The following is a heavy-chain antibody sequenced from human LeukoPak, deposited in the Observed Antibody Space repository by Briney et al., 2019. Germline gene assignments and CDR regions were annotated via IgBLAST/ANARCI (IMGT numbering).Heavy chain of an antibody. CDR3: ARNPGYSSSWYRLRAYYFDY. V-gene: IGHV4-34*01. J-gene: IGHJ4*02. CDR1: GGSFSGYY. Sequence: PSETLSLTCAVYGGSFSGYYWGWIRQPPGKGLEWIGEINQSGSTNYNPSLKSRVTISVDTSKNQFSLKLSSVTAADTAVYYCARNPGYSSSWYRLRAYYFDYWGQGTLVTVSS. CDR2: INQSGST. D-gene: IGHD6-13*01.